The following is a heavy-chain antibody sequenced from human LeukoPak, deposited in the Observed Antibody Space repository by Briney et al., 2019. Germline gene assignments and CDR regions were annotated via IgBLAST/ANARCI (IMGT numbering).Heavy chain of an antibody. CDR2: INPNSGGT. D-gene: IGHD2-15*01. CDR1: GYTFTGYY. CDR3: ARGFLVVVAAIRDLYYFDY. J-gene: IGHJ4*02. Sequence: GASVKVSCKASGYTFTGYYMRWVRQAPGQGLEWMGWINPNSGGTNYAQKFQGRVTMTRDTSISTAYMELSRLRSDDTAVYYCARGFLVVVAAIRDLYYFDYWGQGTLVTVSS. V-gene: IGHV1-2*02.